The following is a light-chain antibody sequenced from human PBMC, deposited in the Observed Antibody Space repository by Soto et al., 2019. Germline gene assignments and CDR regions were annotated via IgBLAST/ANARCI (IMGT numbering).Light chain of an antibody. J-gene: IGKJ1*01. CDR1: QSVSSN. CDR3: QQYNNWPPWT. CDR2: GAS. V-gene: IGKV3-15*01. Sequence: EIVMTQSPATLSVSPGERATLSCRARQSVSSNLAWYQQKPGQAPRLLIYGASTRATGIPARVSGSGSGTEFTLTISSLQSGDVAVYYCQQYNNWPPWTFGQGTKVEIK.